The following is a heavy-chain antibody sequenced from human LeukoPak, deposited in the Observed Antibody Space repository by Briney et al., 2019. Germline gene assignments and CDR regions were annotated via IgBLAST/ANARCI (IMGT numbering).Heavy chain of an antibody. Sequence: PGGSLRLSCAGSGFTFSSYSMNWVRQAPGKGLEWVAYISTLSSTIYYADSVKGRFTISRDNSKNTLYLQMNSLRAEDTAVYYCAKDFEHCSGGSCYPDYWGQGTLVTVSS. CDR2: ISTLSSTI. CDR3: AKDFEHCSGGSCYPDY. CDR1: GFTFSSYS. D-gene: IGHD2-15*01. V-gene: IGHV3-48*01. J-gene: IGHJ4*02.